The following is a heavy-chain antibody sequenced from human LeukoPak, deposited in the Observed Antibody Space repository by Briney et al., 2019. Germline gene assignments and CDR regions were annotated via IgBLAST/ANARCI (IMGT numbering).Heavy chain of an antibody. D-gene: IGHD2-2*01. J-gene: IGHJ5*01. Sequence: AETLSLTCAVYGGSFSGYYWSWIRQPPGKGLEYIGEINHSGSNKYNPSIKSGVTIQVDTCKNKFSLQLSYVNAAETAVYYCARLYCSSNSCYFRFWTNNWFDYWGQGTLVTVSS. CDR1: GGSFSGYY. V-gene: IGHV4-34*01. CDR2: INHSGSN. CDR3: ARLYCSSNSCYFRFWTNNWFDY.